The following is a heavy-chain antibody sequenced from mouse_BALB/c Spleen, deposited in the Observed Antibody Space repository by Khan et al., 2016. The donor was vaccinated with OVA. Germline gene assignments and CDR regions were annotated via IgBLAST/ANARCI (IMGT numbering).Heavy chain of an antibody. CDR1: GYTFTRYY. CDR2: ISPGSGDT. Sequence: QVQLQQSGAELARPGASVKLSCKASGYTFTRYYINWVKQRTGQGLEWIGEISPGSGDTYYNERFKGKATLTADKSSSTAYMQLSSLTSEASAVYFCARRNYFGYTFAYWGQGTLVTVSA. J-gene: IGHJ3*01. D-gene: IGHD1-2*01. CDR3: ARRNYFGYTFAY. V-gene: IGHV1-77*01.